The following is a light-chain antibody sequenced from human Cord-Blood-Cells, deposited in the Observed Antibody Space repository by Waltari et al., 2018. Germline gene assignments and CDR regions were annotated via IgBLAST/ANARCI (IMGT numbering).Light chain of an antibody. CDR1: SRAVGGYNY. J-gene: IGLJ1*01. CDR2: EVS. Sequence: QSALTQPASVSGSPGQSLTISCTGTSRAVGGYNYVSWYQQHPGKAPKLMIYEVSNRPSGVSNRFSGSKSGNTASLTISGLQAEDEADYYCSSYTSSSTQVFGTGTKVTVL. CDR3: SSYTSSSTQV. V-gene: IGLV2-14*01.